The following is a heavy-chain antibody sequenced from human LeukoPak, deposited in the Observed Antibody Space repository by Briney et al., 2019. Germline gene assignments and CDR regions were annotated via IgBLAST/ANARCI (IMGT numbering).Heavy chain of an antibody. D-gene: IGHD6-19*01. CDR1: GFTFRSYA. J-gene: IGHJ4*02. CDR2: ISGGADST. V-gene: IGHV3-23*01. CDR3: ASHTFSGWYQFDY. Sequence: GGSLRLSCAVSGFTFRSYAMSWVRQAPGKGLEWVSAISGGADSTYYADSVKGRFTISRDNSKNTLYLQLNSLRAEDTAVYYCASHTFSGWYQFDYWSQGTLVTVSS.